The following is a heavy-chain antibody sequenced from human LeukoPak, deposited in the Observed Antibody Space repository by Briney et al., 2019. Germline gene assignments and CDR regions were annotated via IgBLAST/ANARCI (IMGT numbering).Heavy chain of an antibody. J-gene: IGHJ4*02. CDR1: GGSISSGDYY. CDR2: IYYSEST. CDR3: ARGGRGGLFVVVSPAFDY. Sequence: KPSETLSLTCTVSGGSISSGDYYWSWIRQPPGKGLEWIGYIYYSESTYYNPSLKSRVTISVDTSKNQFSLKLSSVTAADTAVYYCARGGRGGLFVVVSPAFDYWGQGTLVTVSS. V-gene: IGHV4-30-4*08. D-gene: IGHD2-2*01.